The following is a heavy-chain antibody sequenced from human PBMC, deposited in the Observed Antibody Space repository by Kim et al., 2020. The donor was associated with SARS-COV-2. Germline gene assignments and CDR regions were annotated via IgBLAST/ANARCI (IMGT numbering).Heavy chain of an antibody. J-gene: IGHJ5*01. CDR3: ARRRITMVRGVMGPAGWF. D-gene: IGHD3-10*01. CDR1: GGSFSGYY. V-gene: IGHV4-34*01. CDR2: INHSGST. Sequence: SETLSLTCAVYGGSFSGYYWSWIRQPPGKGLEWIGEINHSGSTNYNPSLKSRVTISVDTSKNQFSLKLSSVTAADTAVYYCARRRITMVRGVMGPAGWF.